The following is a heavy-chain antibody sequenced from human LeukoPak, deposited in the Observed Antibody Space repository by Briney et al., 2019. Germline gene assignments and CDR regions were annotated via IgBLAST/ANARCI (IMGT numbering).Heavy chain of an antibody. CDR2: IYHSGST. D-gene: IGHD3-10*01. V-gene: IGHV4-59*12. CDR1: GGSISAYY. J-gene: IGHJ4*02. Sequence: SETLSLTCTVSGGSISAYYWSWIRQPPGKGLEWIGYIYHSGSTNYNPSLNSRVTISVDTSKNQFSLKLSSVTAADTAVYYCARAWFGELYYFDYWGQGTLVTVSS. CDR3: ARAWFGELYYFDY.